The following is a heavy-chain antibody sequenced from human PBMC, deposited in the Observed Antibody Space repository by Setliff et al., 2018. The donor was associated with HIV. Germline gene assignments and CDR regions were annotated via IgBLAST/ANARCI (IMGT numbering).Heavy chain of an antibody. Sequence: SETLSLTCSVSGVSINRTDHYWGWIRQSPGKRLEWIGSVSQSGSTYYNPSLTSRITISVDRSKNLFSLKLISVTAADQGVYYCARVPVAGANWFDPWGLGTLVTVSS. J-gene: IGHJ5*02. D-gene: IGHD2-21*01. CDR1: GVSINRTDHY. CDR3: ARVPVAGANWFDP. V-gene: IGHV4-39*01. CDR2: VSQSGST.